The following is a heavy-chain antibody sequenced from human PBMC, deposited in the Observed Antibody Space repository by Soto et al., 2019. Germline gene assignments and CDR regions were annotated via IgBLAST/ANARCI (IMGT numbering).Heavy chain of an antibody. CDR3: AKKSSGNSYFYFDY. CDR1: GFNVSTYA. V-gene: IGHV3-23*01. Sequence: PGGSLRLSYAASGFNVSTYARGWVRQTPGKGLEWVSALTDSGGSTYYADSVKGRFTISRDNSRNTLFLQMNSLRAEDTAVYYCAKKSSGNSYFYFDYWGQGALVTVSS. J-gene: IGHJ4*02. D-gene: IGHD3-22*01. CDR2: LTDSGGST.